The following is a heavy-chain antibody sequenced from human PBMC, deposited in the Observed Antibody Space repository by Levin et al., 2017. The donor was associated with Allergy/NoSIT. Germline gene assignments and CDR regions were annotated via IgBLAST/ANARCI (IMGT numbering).Heavy chain of an antibody. CDR2: IKRKSEGGTT. J-gene: IGHJ4*02. CDR1: GFTFSHAW. Sequence: PGGSLRLSCVASGFTFSHAWMNWLRQAPGKGLEWVGRIKRKSEGGTTEYAAPVKGRFTISRDDSENTVYVQMNSLKTEDTAIYFCAADVTTPLAQIDYWGQGTLVTVSS. D-gene: IGHD1-1*01. V-gene: IGHV3-15*07. CDR3: AADVTTPLAQIDY.